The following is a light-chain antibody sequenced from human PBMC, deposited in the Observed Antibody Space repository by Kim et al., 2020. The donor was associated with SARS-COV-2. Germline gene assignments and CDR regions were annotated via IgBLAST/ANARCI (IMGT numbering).Light chain of an antibody. CDR2: DAS. Sequence: PGDRATLSCRASQNIDTYLAWYQQRPGQAPRLLVYDASNRATGVPDRFSGSGSGTDFTLTISSLEPEDFSIYYCQQRNSCPPALTFGRGTKVDIK. J-gene: IGKJ4*01. CDR1: QNIDTY. V-gene: IGKV3-11*01. CDR3: QQRNSCPPALT.